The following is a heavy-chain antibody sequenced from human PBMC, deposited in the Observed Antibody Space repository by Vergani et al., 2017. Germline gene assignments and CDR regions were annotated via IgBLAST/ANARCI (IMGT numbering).Heavy chain of an antibody. J-gene: IGHJ4*02. CDR1: GDTFTKYG. V-gene: IGHV1-18*01. D-gene: IGHD6-19*01. Sequence: QLVQSAAEVKKPGASVKVSCQTSGDTFTKYGFSWVRQAPGQGLEWVGWIGANDGNTNYAQKFQGRVTMTRDTSISTAYMELSRLRSDDTAVYYCARGQWLPTLSFDYWGQGTLVTVSS. CDR2: IGANDGNT. CDR3: ARGQWLPTLSFDY.